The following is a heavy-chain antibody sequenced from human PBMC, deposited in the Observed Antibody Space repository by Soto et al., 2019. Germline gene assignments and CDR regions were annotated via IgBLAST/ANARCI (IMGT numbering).Heavy chain of an antibody. CDR3: ATRGGTGTTGVATKYYYYYGMDV. V-gene: IGHV1-69*12. D-gene: IGHD1-7*01. J-gene: IGHJ6*02. Sequence: QVQLVQSGAEVKKPGSSVKVSCKASGGTFSSYAISWVRQAPGQGLEWMGGIIPIFGTANYAQKFQGRVTITADESTSTAYMELSSLRSEGTAVYYCATRGGTGTTGVATKYYYYYGMDVWGQGTTVTVSS. CDR1: GGTFSSYA. CDR2: IIPIFGTA.